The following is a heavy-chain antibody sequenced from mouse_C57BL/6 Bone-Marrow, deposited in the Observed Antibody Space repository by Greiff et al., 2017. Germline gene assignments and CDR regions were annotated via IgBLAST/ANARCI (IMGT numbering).Heavy chain of an antibody. D-gene: IGHD2-5*01. CDR2: IRLKSDNYAT. CDR1: GFTFSNDW. CDR3: PAYYSNYDYFDY. Sequence: EVKLVESGGGLVQPGGSMKLSCVASGFTFSNDWMNWVSQSPEKGLERVAQIRLKSDNYATHYAESGKGRFTISRDDSKSSVYLQMNNLRAEYTRIYYGPAYYSNYDYFDYWGQGTTLTVSS. J-gene: IGHJ2*01. V-gene: IGHV6-3*01.